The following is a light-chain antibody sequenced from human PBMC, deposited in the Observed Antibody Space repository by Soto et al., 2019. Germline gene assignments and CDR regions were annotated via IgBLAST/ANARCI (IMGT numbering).Light chain of an antibody. CDR3: QQHDIWPPIT. V-gene: IGKV3-15*01. CDR2: DSS. J-gene: IGKJ5*01. Sequence: EIVMTQSPATLSVSPGDRATLSCRASQSISRGLAWYQQKPGQAPSLLIYDSSTRATGIPARFSGSGSGTEFTLTISGLQSEDFAVYYCQQHDIWPPITFGQGTRLEIK. CDR1: QSISRG.